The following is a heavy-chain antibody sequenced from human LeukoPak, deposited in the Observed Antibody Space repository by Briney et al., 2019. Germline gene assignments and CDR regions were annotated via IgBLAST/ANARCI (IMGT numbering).Heavy chain of an antibody. V-gene: IGHV3-23*01. J-gene: IGHJ4*02. CDR2: ISGSGAST. D-gene: IGHD3-3*01. CDR1: GFTFSSYA. Sequence: GGSLRLSCAASGFTFSSYAMSWVRQAPGKGLEWVSAISGSGASTYYADSVKGRFTISRDNSKNTLYLQMNSLRAEDTAVYFCAKGPGGFLEWLVLEIDYWGQGILVTVSS. CDR3: AKGPGGFLEWLVLEIDY.